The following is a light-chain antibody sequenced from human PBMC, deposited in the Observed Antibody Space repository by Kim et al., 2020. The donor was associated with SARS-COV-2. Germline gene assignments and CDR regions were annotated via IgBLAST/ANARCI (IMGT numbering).Light chain of an antibody. CDR2: YNN. CDR3: AAWYDSLNGLV. CDR1: SSNIGRNT. Sequence: GQRVTISCSGSSSNIGRNTVNWYQQFPGTAPKLLIYYNNQRPSGVPDRFSGSKSGTSASLAISGLQSDDESDYYCAAWYDSLNGLVFGGGTQLTVL. J-gene: IGLJ2*01. V-gene: IGLV1-44*01.